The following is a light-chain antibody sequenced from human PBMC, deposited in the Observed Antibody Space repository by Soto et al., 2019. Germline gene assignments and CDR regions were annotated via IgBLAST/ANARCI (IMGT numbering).Light chain of an antibody. CDR1: QSVRSN. V-gene: IGKV3-20*01. CDR2: GAS. CDR3: QQYGSSLLT. J-gene: IGKJ5*01. Sequence: EVVMTQSPATLSVSPGERVTLSCRASQSVRSNLAWYQQKPGQSPRLLIYGASSRATGIPDRFSGSGSGTDFTLTISRLEPEDFAVYYCQQYGSSLLTFGQGTRLENK.